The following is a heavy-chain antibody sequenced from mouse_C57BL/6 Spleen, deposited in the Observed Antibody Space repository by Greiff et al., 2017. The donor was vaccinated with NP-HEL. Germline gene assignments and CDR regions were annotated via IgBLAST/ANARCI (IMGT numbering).Heavy chain of an antibody. CDR3: ARDAYDGYYPFDY. J-gene: IGHJ2*01. V-gene: IGHV7-1*01. CDR1: GFTFSDFY. CDR2: SRNKANDYTT. Sequence: EVKLMESGGGLVQSGRSLRLSCATSGFTFSDFYMEWVRQAPGKGLEWIAASRNKANDYTTEYSASVKGRFIVSRDTSQSILYLQMNALRAEDTAIYYCARDAYDGYYPFDYWGQGTTLTVSS. D-gene: IGHD2-3*01.